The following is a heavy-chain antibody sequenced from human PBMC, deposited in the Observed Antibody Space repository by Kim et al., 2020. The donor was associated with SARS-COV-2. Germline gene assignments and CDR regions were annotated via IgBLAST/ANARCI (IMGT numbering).Heavy chain of an antibody. V-gene: IGHV4-39*01. CDR2: T. CDR3: ASFGVRGVNFDY. Sequence: TYYNPSLSRVTISVDTSKNQFSLKLSSVTAADTAVYYCASFGVRGVNFDYWGQGTLVTVSS. J-gene: IGHJ4*02. D-gene: IGHD3-10*01.